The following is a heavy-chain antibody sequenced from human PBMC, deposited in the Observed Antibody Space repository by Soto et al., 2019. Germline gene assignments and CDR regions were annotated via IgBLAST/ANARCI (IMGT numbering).Heavy chain of an antibody. D-gene: IGHD3-9*01. V-gene: IGHV1-18*04. CDR2: ISAYNGNT. CDR3: ARDRALTGYYTYYGMDV. CDR1: GYTFTSYG. J-gene: IGHJ6*02. Sequence: XSVKVSCKASGYTFTSYGISWVRQAPGQGLEWMGWISAYNGNTNYAQKLQGRVTMTTDTSTSTAYMELRSLRSDDTAVYYCARDRALTGYYTYYGMDVWGQGTTVTVSS.